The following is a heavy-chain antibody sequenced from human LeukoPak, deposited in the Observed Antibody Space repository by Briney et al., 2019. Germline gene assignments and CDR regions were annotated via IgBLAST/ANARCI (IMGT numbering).Heavy chain of an antibody. V-gene: IGHV4-39*01. J-gene: IGHJ3*02. Sequence: LETLSLTCTVSGGSISSSSYYWGWIRQPPGKGLEWIGNIYYSGSTYYNPSLKSRVTISVDTSKNQFSLKLNSVTAADAAVYYCARRGYSSGREDAFDIWGQGTMVTVSS. CDR1: GGSISSSSYY. CDR2: IYYSGST. D-gene: IGHD6-19*01. CDR3: ARRGYSSGREDAFDI.